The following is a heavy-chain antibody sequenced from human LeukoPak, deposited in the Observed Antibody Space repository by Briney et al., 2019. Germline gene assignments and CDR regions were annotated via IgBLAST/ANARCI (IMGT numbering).Heavy chain of an antibody. Sequence: SETLSLTCTVFGGSISSSSSYWGWIRQPPGKGLEWIGSIYYSGSTYYNPSLKSRVTISVDTSKNQFSLKLSSVTAADTAVYYCASHYDSSGYNWFDPWGQGTLVTVSS. CDR2: IYYSGST. D-gene: IGHD3-22*01. CDR3: ASHYDSSGYNWFDP. CDR1: GGSISSSSSY. V-gene: IGHV4-39*01. J-gene: IGHJ5*02.